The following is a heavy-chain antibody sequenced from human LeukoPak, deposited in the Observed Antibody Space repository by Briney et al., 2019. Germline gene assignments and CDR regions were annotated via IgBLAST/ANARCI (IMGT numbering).Heavy chain of an antibody. CDR2: NYNSGST. Sequence: SGPTLVKPSETLSLTCTVSGGSISSYYWNWIRQPAGKGLAWIGRNYNSGSTNYIPSRKSRVTMSVDTSKNQFSLKLSSVTAADTAVYYCARHGGSGSYYNIPIDYWGQGTLVTVSS. V-gene: IGHV4-4*07. CDR1: GGSISSYY. D-gene: IGHD3-10*01. CDR3: ARHGGSGSYYNIPIDY. J-gene: IGHJ4*02.